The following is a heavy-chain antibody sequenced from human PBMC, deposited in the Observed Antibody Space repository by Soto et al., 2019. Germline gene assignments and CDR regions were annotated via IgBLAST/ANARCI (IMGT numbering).Heavy chain of an antibody. CDR1: GFTFSSYA. V-gene: IGHV3-23*01. CDR2: ISGSGGST. J-gene: IGHJ4*02. Sequence: EVQLLESGGNLEQPGGSLRLSCAASGFTFSSYAMSWVRQAPGKGLMWVSTISGSGGSTYYADSVKGRFTISRDNSKNTLYLQMNSLRAEDTAVYYCAKDGHILTGYYAMDYWGQGTLVTVSS. D-gene: IGHD3-9*01. CDR3: AKDGHILTGYYAMDY.